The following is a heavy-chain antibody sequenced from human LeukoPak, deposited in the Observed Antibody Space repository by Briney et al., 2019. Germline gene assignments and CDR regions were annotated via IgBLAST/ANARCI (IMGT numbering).Heavy chain of an antibody. CDR2: INSDGSTT. J-gene: IGHJ4*02. D-gene: IGHD3-22*01. Sequence: GGSLRLSCAASGFTFSNYWMHWVRQDPGKGLMWVSRINSDGSTTNYADSVKGRFTISRDNAKNTVYLQMSSLRAEDTALYYCARAGGGYSGSRGYTFWGQGTLVTVSS. CDR1: GFTFSNYW. CDR3: ARAGGGYSGSRGYTF. V-gene: IGHV3-74*01.